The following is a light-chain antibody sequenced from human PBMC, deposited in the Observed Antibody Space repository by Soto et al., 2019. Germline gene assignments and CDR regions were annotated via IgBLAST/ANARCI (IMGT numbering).Light chain of an antibody. CDR2: GAS. J-gene: IGKJ1*01. CDR3: QHYNSYSEA. Sequence: EIVMTQSPSSLSVSPAGRVTLSCRASQSVDTYLAWYQQKSGQSPRLLIFGASTRAIGIPARFSGSGSGTDFTLTISSLKPDDFATYYCQHYNSYSEAFRQGTKVEI. V-gene: IGKV3-15*01. CDR1: QSVDTY.